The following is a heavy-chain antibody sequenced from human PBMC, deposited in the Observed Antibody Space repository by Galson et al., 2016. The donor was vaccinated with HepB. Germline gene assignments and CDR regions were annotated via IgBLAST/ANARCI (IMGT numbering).Heavy chain of an antibody. CDR1: GFTFSSYA. CDR3: AREPTGGGMDV. J-gene: IGHJ6*02. D-gene: IGHD1-14*01. CDR2: IWYDGSNK. Sequence: SLRLSCAASGFTFSSYAMHWVRQAPGKGLEWVAVIWYDGSNKYYADAVKDRFTISRDNSKNTLYLQMNSLGAEDTAVYYCAREPTGGGMDVWGQGTTVTVSS. V-gene: IGHV3-33*01.